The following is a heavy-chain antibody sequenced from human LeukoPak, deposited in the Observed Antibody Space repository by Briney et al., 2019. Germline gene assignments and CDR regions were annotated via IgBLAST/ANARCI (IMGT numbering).Heavy chain of an antibody. CDR3: ARVQWLVKRDAFDI. V-gene: IGHV7-4-1*02. J-gene: IGHJ3*02. CDR1: GYTFTSYA. D-gene: IGHD6-19*01. Sequence: GASVKVSCKASGYTFTSYAMNWVRQAPGQGLEWMGWINTNTGNPTYAQGFTGRFVFSLDTSVSTAYLQISSLKAEDTAVYYCARVQWLVKRDAFDIWGQGTMVTVSS. CDR2: INTNTGNP.